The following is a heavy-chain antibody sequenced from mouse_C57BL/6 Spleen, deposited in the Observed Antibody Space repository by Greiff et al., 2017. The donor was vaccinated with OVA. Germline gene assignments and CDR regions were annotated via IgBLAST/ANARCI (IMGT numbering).Heavy chain of an antibody. CDR3: AREDYYDYFYYAMDY. CDR2: IYPYNGVS. CDR1: GYSFTGYY. J-gene: IGHJ4*01. D-gene: IGHD2-4*01. Sequence: EVKLQESGPELVKPGASVKISCKASGYSFTGYYMHWVKQSHGNILDWIGYIYPYNGVSSYNQKFKGKATLTVDKSSSTAYMELRSLTSEDSAVYYCAREDYYDYFYYAMDYWGQGTSVTVSS. V-gene: IGHV1-31*01.